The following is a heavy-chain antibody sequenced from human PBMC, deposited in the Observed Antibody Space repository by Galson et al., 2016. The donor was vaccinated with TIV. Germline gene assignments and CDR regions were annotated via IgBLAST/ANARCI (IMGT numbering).Heavy chain of an antibody. CDR2: ITYDGSDK. Sequence: SLRLSCAASGFTFSTFAIHWVRQAPGKGLEWVAVITYDGSDKYYAESVKGRFTISRDNSKKTVYLQVNSLGAEDTAVYYCARVQWGSSLVSYYYRLDVWGKGTTVIVSS. V-gene: IGHV3-30*04. J-gene: IGHJ6*04. D-gene: IGHD3-16*01. CDR3: ARVQWGSSLVSYYYRLDV. CDR1: GFTFSTFA.